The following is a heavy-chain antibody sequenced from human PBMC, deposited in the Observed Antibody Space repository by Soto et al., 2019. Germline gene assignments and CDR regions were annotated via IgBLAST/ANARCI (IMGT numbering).Heavy chain of an antibody. Sequence: ASVKVSCKTSGYTFTSYGINWVRQAPGQGLEWMGWISAYNGDTNYAQKLQGRVTMTTDTSTTTAYMELRSLTSDDTAVYYCARDHCSSTSCYTAVDYWGQGILVTVSS. CDR1: GYTFTSYG. J-gene: IGHJ4*02. V-gene: IGHV1-18*04. D-gene: IGHD2-2*02. CDR3: ARDHCSSTSCYTAVDY. CDR2: ISAYNGDT.